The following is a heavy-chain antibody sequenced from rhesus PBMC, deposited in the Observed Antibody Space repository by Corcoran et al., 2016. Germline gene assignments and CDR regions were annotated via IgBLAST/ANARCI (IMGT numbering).Heavy chain of an antibody. Sequence: QVQLQESGPGLVKPSETLSLTCAVSGASISSYWWNWIRQPPGKGLGWIGEINGDNGNTNHNPSLKRRVTISKDASKNQFSLELRLVAAAETAVYYGARGAATHWSDSGRSSLWNLDIWGPGTPITISS. CDR3: ARGAATHWSDSGRSSLWNLDI. CDR2: INGDNGNT. D-gene: IGHD2-33*01. CDR1: GASISSYW. J-gene: IGHJ2*01. V-gene: IGHV4-80*01.